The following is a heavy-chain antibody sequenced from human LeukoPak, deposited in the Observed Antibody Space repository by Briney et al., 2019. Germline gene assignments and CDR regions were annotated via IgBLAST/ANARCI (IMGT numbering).Heavy chain of an antibody. Sequence: PGRSLRLSCAASGFTFSSYGMHWVRQAPGKGLEWVAVIWYDGSNKYYADSVKGRFTISRDNSKNTLYLQMNSLRAEDTAVYYCAKDSEQQMGWGQGTLVTVSS. V-gene: IGHV3-33*06. J-gene: IGHJ4*02. CDR3: AKDSEQQMG. D-gene: IGHD6-13*01. CDR1: GFTFSSYG. CDR2: IWYDGSNK.